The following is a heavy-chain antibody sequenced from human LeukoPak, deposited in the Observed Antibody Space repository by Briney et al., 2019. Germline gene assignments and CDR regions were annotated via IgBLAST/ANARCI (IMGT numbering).Heavy chain of an antibody. D-gene: IGHD3-22*01. CDR3: ATGYDSSGYYYGGPYYFDY. V-gene: IGHV4-59*08. CDR1: DDSISSYY. CDR2: IRHSGSA. Sequence: SETLSLTCTVSDDSISSYYWIWIRQPPGKGLEWIGYIRHSGSANYNPSLKSRVTISVDTSKNQFSLKLSSVTAADTAVYYCATGYDSSGYYYGGPYYFDYWGQGTLVTVSS. J-gene: IGHJ4*02.